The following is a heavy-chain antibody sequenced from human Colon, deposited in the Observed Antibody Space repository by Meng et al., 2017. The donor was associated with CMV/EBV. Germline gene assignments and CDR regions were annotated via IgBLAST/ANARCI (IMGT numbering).Heavy chain of an antibody. V-gene: IGHV3-73*01. J-gene: IGHJ4*01. Sequence: GESLKISCAASGFTFSGSDIHWVRQASGKGLEWVGRIRSKAYTYATAYAASGIGRFTIFRDDSENTAYLQMSSLKTDDTAVYCCASGNGWASSVGDYWGQGTLVTVSS. CDR2: IRSKAYTYAT. CDR1: GFTFSGSD. CDR3: ASGNGWASSVGDY. D-gene: IGHD1-1*01.